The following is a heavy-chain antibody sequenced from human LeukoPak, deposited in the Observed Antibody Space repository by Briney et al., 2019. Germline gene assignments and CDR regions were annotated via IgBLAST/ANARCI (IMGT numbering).Heavy chain of an antibody. J-gene: IGHJ4*02. Sequence: SETLSLTCTVSGYSISSGYYWSWIRQPPGKGLEWIGYIYYSGSTNYNPSLKSRVTISLDTSKNQISLKLSSVTAADTAVYYCARHTTVVPPHYFDYWGQGTLVTVSS. CDR3: ARHTTVVPPHYFDY. V-gene: IGHV4-38-2*02. CDR1: GYSISSGYY. D-gene: IGHD4-23*01. CDR2: IYYSGST.